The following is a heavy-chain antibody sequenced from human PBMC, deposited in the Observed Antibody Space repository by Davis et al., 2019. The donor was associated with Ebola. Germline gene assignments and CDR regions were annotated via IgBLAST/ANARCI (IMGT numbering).Heavy chain of an antibody. CDR3: AGGYQPLLYYYYYGMDV. D-gene: IGHD2-2*01. J-gene: IGHJ6*02. CDR1: GYTFTSYA. Sequence: SVKVSCKASGYTFTSYAMHWVRQAPGQGLEWMGGIIPIFGTANYAQKFQGRVTITADESTSTAYMELSSLRSEDTAVYYCAGGYQPLLYYYYYGMDVWGQGTTVTVSS. V-gene: IGHV1-69*13. CDR2: IIPIFGTA.